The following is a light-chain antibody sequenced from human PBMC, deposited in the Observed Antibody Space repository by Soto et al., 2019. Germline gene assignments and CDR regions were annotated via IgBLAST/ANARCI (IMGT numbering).Light chain of an antibody. CDR1: SSDVGSYNY. CDR2: DVS. Sequence: QSALTQPASVSGSPGQSITISCTGTSSDVGSYNYVSWYQQYPGKAPKLMIYDVSNRPSGVSYRFSGSKSGNTASLTISGHRAEDEADYYCSSNTPSSTNVVFGGGPKLT. CDR3: SSNTPSSTNVV. J-gene: IGLJ2*01. V-gene: IGLV2-14*01.